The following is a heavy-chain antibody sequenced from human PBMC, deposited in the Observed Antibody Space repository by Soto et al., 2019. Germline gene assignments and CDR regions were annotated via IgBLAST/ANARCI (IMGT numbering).Heavy chain of an antibody. V-gene: IGHV1-2*02. CDR1: GYTFTGDY. J-gene: IGHJ4*02. CDR2: INPKSGYT. D-gene: IGHD1-26*01. CDR3: ARYTGSNSLFDS. Sequence: QVQLVQSGAEVKKPGASVSVSCKASGYTFTGDYLHWVRQAPGQELEWMAWINPKSGYTKSAQKFQARVTLTRDTSISTAYMELRSLRSEDTAVYFCARYTGSNSLFDSWGQGTLVTVSS.